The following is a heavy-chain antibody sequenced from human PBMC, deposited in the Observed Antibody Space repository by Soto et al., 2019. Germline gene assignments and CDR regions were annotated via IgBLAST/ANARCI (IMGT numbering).Heavy chain of an antibody. D-gene: IGHD5-18*01. J-gene: IGHJ4*01. V-gene: IGHV3-30-3*01. Sequence: SLRLCCAASGFTFSSYAMHWVRQAPGKGLEWVAVISYDGSNKYYAVSVKGRFTISRDNSKNTLYLQMNSLRAEDTAVYYCARGFGYSYGNDYWGQGTLVTVSS. CDR2: ISYDGSNK. CDR1: GFTFSSYA. CDR3: ARGFGYSYGNDY.